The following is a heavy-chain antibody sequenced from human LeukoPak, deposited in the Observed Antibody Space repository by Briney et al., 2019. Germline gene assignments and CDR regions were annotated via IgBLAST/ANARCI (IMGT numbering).Heavy chain of an antibody. J-gene: IGHJ4*02. CDR3: ARLRSGGQVAGVYFDS. V-gene: IGHV4-59*01. CDR1: GGSISSYY. Sequence: PSETLSLTCTVSGGSISSYYWSWIRQPPGKGLEWIGYIYYSGSTNYNPSLKSRVTISVDTSKNQFSLKLSSVTAADTAVYYCARLRSGGQVAGVYFDSWGQGTLVTVSS. CDR2: IYYSGST. D-gene: IGHD6-19*01.